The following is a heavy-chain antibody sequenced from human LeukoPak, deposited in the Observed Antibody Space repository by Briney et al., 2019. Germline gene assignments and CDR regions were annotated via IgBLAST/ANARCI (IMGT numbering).Heavy chain of an antibody. D-gene: IGHD6-6*01. CDR2: IKRKTDGWTT. J-gene: IGHJ6*03. CDR3: TRDRSPYSSSSFYYYMDV. CDR1: GFTFSNAW. Sequence: GGSLRLSCIASGFTFSNAWMSWVRQAPGKGLEGVGRIKRKTDGWTTDYAAPVKGRFTISRDDSKSLAYLQMNSLKPEDTAVYYCTRDRSPYSSSSFYYYMDVWGKGTTVTVSS. V-gene: IGHV3-15*01.